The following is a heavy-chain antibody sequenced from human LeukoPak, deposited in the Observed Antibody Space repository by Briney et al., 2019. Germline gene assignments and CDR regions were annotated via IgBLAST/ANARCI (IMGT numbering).Heavy chain of an antibody. CDR1: GFTFSSYG. Sequence: GGSLRLSCAASGFTFSSYGMHWVRKAPGKGLEWVAVISYDGSNKYYADSVKGRFTISRDNSKNTLYLQMNSLRAEDTAVYYCANFIAAAGNGYWGQGTLVTVSS. CDR2: ISYDGSNK. V-gene: IGHV3-30*18. J-gene: IGHJ4*02. D-gene: IGHD6-13*01. CDR3: ANFIAAAGNGY.